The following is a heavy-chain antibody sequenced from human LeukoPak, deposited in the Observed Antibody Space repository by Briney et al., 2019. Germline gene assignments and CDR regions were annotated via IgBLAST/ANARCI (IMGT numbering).Heavy chain of an antibody. CDR3: ARARRAITMVRGVITTHYYYYYMDV. J-gene: IGHJ6*03. CDR2: IIPIFGTA. CDR1: GGTFSSYA. Sequence: ASVKVSCKASGGTFSSYAISWVRQAPGQGLEWMGGIIPIFGTANYAQKFQGRVTITADESTSTAYMELSSLRSEDTAVYYCARARRAITMVRGVITTHYYYYYMDVWGKGTTVTISS. V-gene: IGHV1-69*13. D-gene: IGHD3-10*01.